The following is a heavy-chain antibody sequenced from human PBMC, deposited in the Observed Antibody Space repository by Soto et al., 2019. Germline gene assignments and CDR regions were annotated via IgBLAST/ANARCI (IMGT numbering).Heavy chain of an antibody. CDR1: GFTFRNYW. J-gene: IGHJ4*02. CDR3: VREGASDSSGSY. Sequence: PGGSLRLSCAASGFTFRNYWLDWVRQAPGKGLVWVSRINGDGRSTDYADSVKGRFTISRDNAKNTLYLQMNSLRGEDTAVYYCVREGASDSSGSYWGQGTLVTVSS. D-gene: IGHD3-22*01. CDR2: INGDGRST. V-gene: IGHV3-74*01.